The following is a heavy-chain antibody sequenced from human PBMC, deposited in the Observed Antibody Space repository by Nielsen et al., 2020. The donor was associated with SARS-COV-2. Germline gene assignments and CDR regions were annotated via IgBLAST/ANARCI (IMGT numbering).Heavy chain of an antibody. D-gene: IGHD6-6*01. CDR1: GGTFSSYA. Sequence: ASVKVSCKASGGTFSSYAISWVRQAPGQGLEWMGWINPNSGGTNYAQKFQGWVTMTRDTSISTAYMELSSLRSEDTAVYYCARGHTSIAASYYYYYYMDVWGKGTTVTVSS. CDR3: ARGHTSIAASYYYYYYMDV. J-gene: IGHJ6*03. CDR2: INPNSGGT. V-gene: IGHV1-2*04.